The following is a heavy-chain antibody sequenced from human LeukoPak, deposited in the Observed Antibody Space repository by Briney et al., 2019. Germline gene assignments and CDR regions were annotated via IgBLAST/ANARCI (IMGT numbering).Heavy chain of an antibody. D-gene: IGHD5-18*01. V-gene: IGHV3-30*02. CDR1: GFTFSIYG. J-gene: IGHJ3*02. CDR3: ARAAVDTAMASASPAPFDI. Sequence: TGGSLRLSCAASGFTFSIYGVHWVRQAPGKGLEWVTFILYDGSNKYYADSVKGRFTISRDNSKNTLYLQMNSLRAEDMAVYYCARAAVDTAMASASPAPFDIWGQGTMVTVSS. CDR2: ILYDGSNK.